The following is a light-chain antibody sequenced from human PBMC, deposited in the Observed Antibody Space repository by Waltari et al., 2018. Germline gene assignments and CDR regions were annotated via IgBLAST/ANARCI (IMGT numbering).Light chain of an antibody. V-gene: IGKV3-11*01. J-gene: IGKJ4*01. CDR1: QSVSYY. CDR3: QQRRTWPLT. CDR2: DAS. Sequence: EIVLTQSPATLSLSPGERATLSCRASQSVSYYLAWYQQRPDQAPRLLIYDASSRATGIPARFSGSGSETDFTLTISSLEPEDFAVYYCQQRRTWPLTFGGGTKVEI.